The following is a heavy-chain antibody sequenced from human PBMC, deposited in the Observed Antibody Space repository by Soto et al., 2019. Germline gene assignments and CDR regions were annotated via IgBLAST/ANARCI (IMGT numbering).Heavy chain of an antibody. J-gene: IGHJ6*02. Sequence: SETLSLTCTVSGGSISSYYWSWIRQPPGKGLEWIGYIYYSGSTNYNPSLKSRVTISVDTSKNQFSLKLSSVTAADTAVYYCARASNYPYSYYGLAVPGPGPTVTLSS. CDR3: ARASNYPYSYYGLAV. V-gene: IGHV4-59*01. CDR2: IYYSGST. CDR1: GGSISSYY. D-gene: IGHD4-4*01.